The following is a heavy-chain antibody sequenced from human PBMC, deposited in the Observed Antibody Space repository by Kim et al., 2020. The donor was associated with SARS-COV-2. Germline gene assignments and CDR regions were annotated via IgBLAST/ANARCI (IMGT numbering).Heavy chain of an antibody. V-gene: IGHV4-59*01. J-gene: IGHJ4*02. Sequence: RTNYNPSRGTRVTISIDTSKNQFSLKLTSMTAADTAVYYCVRDLANWGFDFWGPGTVVTVSS. D-gene: IGHD7-27*01. CDR2: RT. CDR3: VRDLANWGFDF.